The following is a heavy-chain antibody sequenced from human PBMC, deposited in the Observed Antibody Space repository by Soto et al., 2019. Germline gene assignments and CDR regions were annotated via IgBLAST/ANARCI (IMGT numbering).Heavy chain of an antibody. CDR1: DGSISSSSHY. Sequence: SETLSLTCTVSDGSISSSSHYWGWIRQPPGKGLEWIGSIYYSGSTNYNPSLKSRVTISVDTSKKQFSLKVSSVTAADTAVYYCARLAVRAARPHYYFRMDVWGQWTMVT. V-gene: IGHV4-39*01. CDR3: ARLAVRAARPHYYFRMDV. D-gene: IGHD6-6*01. CDR2: IYYSGST. J-gene: IGHJ6*02.